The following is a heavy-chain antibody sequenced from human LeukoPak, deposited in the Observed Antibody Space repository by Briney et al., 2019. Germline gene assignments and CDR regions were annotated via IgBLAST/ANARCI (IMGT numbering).Heavy chain of an antibody. CDR1: GFTFSSYA. V-gene: IGHV3-7*03. CDR3: AREATVVTVYYFDY. D-gene: IGHD4-23*01. Sequence: GGSLRLSCAASGFTFSSYAMSWVRQAPGKGLEWVANIKQDGSEKYYVDSVKGRFTISRDNAKNSLYLQMNSLRAEDTAVYYCAREATVVTVYYFDYWGQGTLVTVSS. J-gene: IGHJ4*02. CDR2: IKQDGSEK.